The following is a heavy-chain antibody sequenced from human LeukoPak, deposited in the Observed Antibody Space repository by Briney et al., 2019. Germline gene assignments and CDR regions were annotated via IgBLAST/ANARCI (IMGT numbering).Heavy chain of an antibody. Sequence: PSETLSLTCTVSGGSISRSTYSWGWIRQPPGKGLEWIGSIYNSGSTYYNPSLKSRVTISVDTSKKQFSLKLSSVTAPDTAVYYCASVRTLTGYYFDYWGQGTLVTVSS. D-gene: IGHD3-9*01. CDR1: GGSISRSTYS. J-gene: IGHJ4*02. V-gene: IGHV4-39*01. CDR2: IYNSGST. CDR3: ASVRTLTGYYFDY.